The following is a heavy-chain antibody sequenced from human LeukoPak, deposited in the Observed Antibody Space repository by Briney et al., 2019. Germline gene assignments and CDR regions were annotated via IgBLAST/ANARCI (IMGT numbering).Heavy chain of an antibody. CDR2: IYHSGST. CDR3: ARLYCSSTSCYRNDAFDI. V-gene: IGHV4-38-2*01. D-gene: IGHD2-2*01. Sequence: PSETLSLTCAVSGYSTSSGYYWGWIRQPPGQGLEWIGSIYHSGSTYYNPSLKSRVTISVDTSKNQFSLKLSSVTAADTAVYYCARLYCSSTSCYRNDAFDIWGQGTMVTVSS. CDR1: GYSTSSGYY. J-gene: IGHJ3*02.